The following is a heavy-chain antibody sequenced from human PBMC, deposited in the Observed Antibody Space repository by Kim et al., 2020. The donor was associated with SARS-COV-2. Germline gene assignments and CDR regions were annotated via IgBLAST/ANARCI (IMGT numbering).Heavy chain of an antibody. CDR3: ARTGYYGYLRNAFDI. D-gene: IGHD3-16*01. J-gene: IGHJ3*02. Sequence: GGSLRLSCAASGFTFSTYTVHWVRQAPGKGLEWVAVIWFDESDKYYADSVKGRFTISRDNSTNTLYLQMNSLRAGDTDVYYCARTGYYGYLRNAFDIWGQGTMVTVSS. CDR2: IWFDESDK. V-gene: IGHV3-33*01. CDR1: GFTFSTYT.